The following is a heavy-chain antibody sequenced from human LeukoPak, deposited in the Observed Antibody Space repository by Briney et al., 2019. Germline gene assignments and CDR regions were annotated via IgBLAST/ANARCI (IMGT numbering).Heavy chain of an antibody. D-gene: IGHD4/OR15-4a*01. CDR3: ARDPSGAINWFDP. CDR1: GYTFTDYY. CDR2: INPSSGGT. Sequence: ASVKVSCKTSGYTFTDYYMHWVRQAPGQGLEWMGRINPSSGGTNYAQKFQGRVTMTRDTPISTAYMELSRLRSDDTAVYYCARDPSGAINWFDPWGQGTLVTVSS. V-gene: IGHV1-2*06. J-gene: IGHJ5*02.